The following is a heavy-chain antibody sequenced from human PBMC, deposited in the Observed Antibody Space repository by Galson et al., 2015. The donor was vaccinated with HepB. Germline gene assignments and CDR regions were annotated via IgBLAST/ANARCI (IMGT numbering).Heavy chain of an antibody. V-gene: IGHV1-2*06. CDR1: GYTFTGYY. CDR3: AIGSYYTYGYFQH. CDR2: INPNSGGT. J-gene: IGHJ1*01. D-gene: IGHD1-26*01. Sequence: SVKVSCKASGYTFTGYYMHWVRQAPGQGLEWMGRINPNSGGTNYAQKFQGRVTMTRDTSISTAYMELSRLRSDDTAVYYCAIGSYYTYGYFQHWGQGTLVTVSS.